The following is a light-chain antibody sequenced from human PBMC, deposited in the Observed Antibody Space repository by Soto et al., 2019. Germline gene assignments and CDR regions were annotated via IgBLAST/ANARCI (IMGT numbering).Light chain of an antibody. CDR2: DAS. J-gene: IGKJ4*01. CDR3: QPYNNWPLT. Sequence: DIQMTQSPSTLSASVGDTVTITCRASQTISGWLAWYQQRPGKAPNLLIFDASTRATGVPTRFSGSRSGAEFTLTINSLQSEDFAVYYCQPYNNWPLTFGGGTKVDIK. CDR1: QTISGW. V-gene: IGKV1-5*01.